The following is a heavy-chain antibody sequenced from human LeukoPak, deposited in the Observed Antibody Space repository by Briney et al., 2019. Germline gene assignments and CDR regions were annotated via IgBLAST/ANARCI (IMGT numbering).Heavy chain of an antibody. CDR1: GFTFSSYA. J-gene: IGHJ4*02. V-gene: IGHV3-23*01. CDR2: ISGSGGST. CDR3: AKEHSSGPFYYFDY. D-gene: IGHD6-19*01. Sequence: GALRLSCAASGFTFSSYAMGWVRQAPGKGLEWVSAISGSGGSTYYADSVKGRFTISRDNSKNTLYLQMNSLRAEDTAVYYCAKEHSSGPFYYFDYWGQGTLVTVSS.